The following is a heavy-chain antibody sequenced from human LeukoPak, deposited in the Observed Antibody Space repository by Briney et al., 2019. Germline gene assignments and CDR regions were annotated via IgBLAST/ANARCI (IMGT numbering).Heavy chain of an antibody. D-gene: IGHD1-1*01. CDR1: GGSISSSNW. Sequence: SETLSLTCAVSGGSISSSNWWSWVRQPPGKGLEWIGEIYHSGSTNYNPSLKSRVTISVDKSENQFSLKLSSVTAADTAVYYCARSAQGVLTNSWGQGTLVTVSS. CDR3: ARSAQGVLTNS. J-gene: IGHJ4*02. V-gene: IGHV4-4*02. CDR2: IYHSGST.